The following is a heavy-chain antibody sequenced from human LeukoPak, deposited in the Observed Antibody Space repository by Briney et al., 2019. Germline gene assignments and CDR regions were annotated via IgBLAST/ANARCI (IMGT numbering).Heavy chain of an antibody. V-gene: IGHV3-30*02. CDR3: AQDRFCSSDSCSFGTTWFDP. D-gene: IGHD2-2*01. Sequence: GGSLRLSCAASGFFFSDYGKQRVRQAPAKGLEWVAFIRYDGSDPNYPDSVKGRFTISRDNSKIMVQLQMNSLRVEDTAVYYCAQDRFCSSDSCSFGTTWFDPWGQGTLVTVSS. CDR1: GFFFSDYG. CDR2: IRYDGSDP. J-gene: IGHJ5*02.